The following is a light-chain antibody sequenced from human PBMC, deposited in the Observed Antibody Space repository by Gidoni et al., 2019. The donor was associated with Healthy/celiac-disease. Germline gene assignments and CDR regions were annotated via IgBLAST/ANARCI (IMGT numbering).Light chain of an antibody. CDR1: SSNIGAGYD. J-gene: IGLJ2*01. CDR2: GNC. V-gene: IGLV1-40*01. CDR3: QSYDSSLSGVV. Sequence: QSVLTQPPSVSGAPGQRVTIPCTGSSSNIGAGYDVPWYQQLPGTAPKLLIYGNCNRPSGVPDRFSGSKSGTSASLAITGLQAEDEADYYCQSYDSSLSGVVFGGGTKLTVL.